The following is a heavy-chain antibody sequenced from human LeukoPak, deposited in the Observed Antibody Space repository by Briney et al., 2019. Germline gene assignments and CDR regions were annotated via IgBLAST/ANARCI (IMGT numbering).Heavy chain of an antibody. D-gene: IGHD3-10*01. CDR3: ARDSEVRGPFDY. V-gene: IGHV1-46*01. Sequence: ASVKVSCKASGCTFTSYYMHWVRQAPGQGLEWMGIINPSGGSTSYAQKFQGRVTMTRDTSTSTVYMELSSLRSEDTAVYYCARDSEVRGPFDYWGQGTLVTVSS. CDR2: INPSGGST. CDR1: GCTFTSYY. J-gene: IGHJ4*02.